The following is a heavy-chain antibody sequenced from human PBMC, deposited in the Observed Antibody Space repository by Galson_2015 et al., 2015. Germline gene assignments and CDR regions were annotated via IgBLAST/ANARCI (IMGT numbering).Heavy chain of an antibody. CDR3: AKPRRVVAVAGAFDS. CDR2: SSYDGTNK. Sequence: LRLSCAASGFTFRSYGMHWVRQAPGKGLEWVAVSSYDGTNKYYADSVKGRFTISRDNSKNTLSLQMHSLRDDDTAVYYCAKPRRVVAVAGAFDSWGQGTLVTVSS. D-gene: IGHD6-19*01. V-gene: IGHV3-30*18. J-gene: IGHJ4*02. CDR1: GFTFRSYG.